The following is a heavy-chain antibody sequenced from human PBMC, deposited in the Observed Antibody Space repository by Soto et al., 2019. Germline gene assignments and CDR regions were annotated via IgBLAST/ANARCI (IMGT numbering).Heavy chain of an antibody. CDR1: GYNFASFW. Sequence: PGESLKISCQGSGYNFASFWIAWVRQMPGKGLEWMGIIYPGDSDTRYSPSFQGQVTISADKSISTAYLQWSSLKVSDTAIYYCARHGSIGPRLNYFDPWGQGTQVTVSS. D-gene: IGHD6-6*01. V-gene: IGHV5-51*01. CDR3: ARHGSIGPRLNYFDP. CDR2: IYPGDSDT. J-gene: IGHJ5*02.